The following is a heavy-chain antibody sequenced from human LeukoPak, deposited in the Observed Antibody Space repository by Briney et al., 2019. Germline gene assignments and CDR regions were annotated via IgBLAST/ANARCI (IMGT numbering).Heavy chain of an antibody. CDR1: GGTFSSYA. D-gene: IGHD3-10*01. CDR2: IIPIFGTA. CDR3: ARDPSMIRGENTPYFDY. J-gene: IGHJ4*02. Sequence: SVRVSCKASGGTFSSYAISWVRQAPGQGLEWMGGIIPIFGTADYAQKFQGRVTITADESTSTAYMELNSLRSEDTAVYYCARDPSMIRGENTPYFDYWGQGTLVTVSS. V-gene: IGHV1-69*13.